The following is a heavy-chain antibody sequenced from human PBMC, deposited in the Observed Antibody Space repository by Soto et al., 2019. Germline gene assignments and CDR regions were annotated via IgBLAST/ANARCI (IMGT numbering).Heavy chain of an antibody. D-gene: IGHD1-26*01. CDR2: ISAYNGNT. V-gene: IGHV1-18*01. J-gene: IGHJ6*02. CDR1: GYTFTSYG. Sequence: ASVKVSCKASGYTFTSYGISWVRQAPGQGLEWMGWISAYNGNTNYAQKLQGRVTMTTDTSTSTAYMELRSLRSDDTAVYYCARDPLTGELLGIYYYYGMDVWGQGTTVTFSS. CDR3: ARDPLTGELLGIYYYYGMDV.